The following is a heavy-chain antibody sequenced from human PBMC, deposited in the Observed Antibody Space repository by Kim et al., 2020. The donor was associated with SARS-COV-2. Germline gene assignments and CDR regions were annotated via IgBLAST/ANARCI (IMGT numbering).Heavy chain of an antibody. CDR3: AKDSWYYDSSGYFDY. D-gene: IGHD3-22*01. J-gene: IGHJ4*02. CDR2: ISWNSGSI. V-gene: IGHV3-9*01. Sequence: GGSLRLSCAASGFTFGDYAMHWVRQAPGKGLEWVSGISWNSGSIGYADSVKGRFTISRDNAKNSLYLQMNSLRAEDTALYFCAKDSWYYDSSGYFDYWGQGSLVTVSS. CDR1: GFTFGDYA.